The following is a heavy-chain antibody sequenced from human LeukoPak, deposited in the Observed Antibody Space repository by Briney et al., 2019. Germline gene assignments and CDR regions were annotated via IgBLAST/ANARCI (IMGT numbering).Heavy chain of an antibody. J-gene: IGHJ4*02. V-gene: IGHV4-59*12. CDR3: ASLPVFGVVIPVY. D-gene: IGHD3-3*01. CDR2: IYYSGST. Sequence: PSETLSLTCTVSGGPISNYYWSWIRQPPGKGLEWIGYIYYSGSTNYNPSLKSRVTISVDTSKNQFSLKLSSVTAADTAVYYCASLPVFGVVIPVYWGQGTLVTVSS. CDR1: GGPISNYY.